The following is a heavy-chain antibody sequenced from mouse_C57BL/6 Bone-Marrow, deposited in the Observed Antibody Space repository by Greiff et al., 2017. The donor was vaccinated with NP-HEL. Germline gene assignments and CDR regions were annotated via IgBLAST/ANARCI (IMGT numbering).Heavy chain of an antibody. D-gene: IGHD2-4*01. Sequence: QVQLKESGPGLVAPSQSLSITCTVSGFSLTSYAISWVRQPPGKGLEWLGVIWTGGGTKYNSALKSRLSISKDNSKSQVFLKMNSLQTDDTARYYCARNSGTMITTGYYAMDYWGQGTSVTVSS. CDR1: GFSLTSYA. J-gene: IGHJ4*01. CDR3: ARNSGTMITTGYYAMDY. CDR2: IWTGGGT. V-gene: IGHV2-9-1*01.